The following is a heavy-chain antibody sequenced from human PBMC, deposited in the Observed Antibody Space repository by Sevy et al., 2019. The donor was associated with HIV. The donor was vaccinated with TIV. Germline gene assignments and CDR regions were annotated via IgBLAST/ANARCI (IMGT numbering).Heavy chain of an antibody. V-gene: IGHV3-7*01. D-gene: IGHD3-9*01. CDR1: GFTFSSYW. CDR3: ARDPRYDILTGYYFSGGDF. Sequence: GGSLRLSCAASGFTFSSYWMSWVRQAPGKGLEWVANIKQDGSEKYYVDSVKGRSTISRDNAKNSLYLQMNSLRAEDTAVYYCARDPRYDILTGYYFSGGDFWGQGTLVTVSS. CDR2: IKQDGSEK. J-gene: IGHJ4*02.